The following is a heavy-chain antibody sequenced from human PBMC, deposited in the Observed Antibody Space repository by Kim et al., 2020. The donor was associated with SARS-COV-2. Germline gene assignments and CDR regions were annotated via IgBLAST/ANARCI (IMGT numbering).Heavy chain of an antibody. CDR2: IYYSGST. D-gene: IGHD3-22*01. CDR1: GGSISSSSYY. Sequence: SETLSLTCTVSGGSISSSSYYWGWIRQPPGKGLEWIGSIYYSGSTYYNPSLKSRVTISVDTSKNQFSLKLSSVTAADTAVYYCAREWCYYDSSGYYPDAFDIWGQGTMVTVSS. V-gene: IGHV4-39*07. J-gene: IGHJ3*02. CDR3: AREWCYYDSSGYYPDAFDI.